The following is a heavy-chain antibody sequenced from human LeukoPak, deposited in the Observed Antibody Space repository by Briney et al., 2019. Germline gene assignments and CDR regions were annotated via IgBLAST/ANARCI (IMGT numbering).Heavy chain of an antibody. CDR2: ISWNSGSI. CDR3: AKGDCSSPSCSLYMDV. J-gene: IGHJ6*03. V-gene: IGHV3-9*01. CDR1: GFTFDDYA. Sequence: GRSLRLSCAASGFTFDDYAMHWVRQAPGKGLEWVSGISWNSGSIGYADSVKGRFTISRDNAKNSLYLQMNSLRAEDTALYYCAKGDCSSPSCSLYMDVWGKGTTVTVSS. D-gene: IGHD2-2*01.